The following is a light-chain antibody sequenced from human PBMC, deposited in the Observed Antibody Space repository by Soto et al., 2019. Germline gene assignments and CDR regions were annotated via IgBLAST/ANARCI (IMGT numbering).Light chain of an antibody. J-gene: IGKJ1*01. Sequence: DIHLTQSPSTLSASVGDRVTITCRASQSISILLAWYQQKPGKAPNLLIYATSTLETGVSSRFSCSGSGTEFTITISSLQPDDSATYYCQHYNDFSWTFGQGTKVEIK. V-gene: IGKV1-5*03. CDR1: QSISIL. CDR2: ATS. CDR3: QHYNDFSWT.